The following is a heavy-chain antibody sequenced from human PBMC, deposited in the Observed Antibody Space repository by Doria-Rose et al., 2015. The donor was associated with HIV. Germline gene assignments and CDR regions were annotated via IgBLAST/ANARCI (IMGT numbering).Heavy chain of an antibody. V-gene: IGHV1-2*02. CDR2: INPKSGGT. CDR3: ARTIFGAALDLDY. D-gene: IGHD3-3*01. J-gene: IGHJ4*02. Sequence: QVQLQESGAEVKRPGASVKVSCKASGYTFTNYFLHWVRQAPGQGLEWMGWINPKSGGTNYAQMFQGRVSMTWDTSISTVHMELSRLKYDDTAVYYCARTIFGAALDLDYWGQGTLVSVFS. CDR1: GYTFTNYF.